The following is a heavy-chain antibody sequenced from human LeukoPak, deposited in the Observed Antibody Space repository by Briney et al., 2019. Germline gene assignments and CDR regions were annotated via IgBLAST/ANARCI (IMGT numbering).Heavy chain of an antibody. D-gene: IGHD3-10*01. CDR2: IYYSGSA. CDR1: GGSVSSDSYY. CDR3: ARGFGDWGLSWFDP. Sequence: SETLSLTCTVSGGSVSSDSYYWSWIRQPPGKGLEWIGYIYYSGSAKYNPSLKSRVTISVDTSKNQFSLKLTSVTAADTAVYYCARGFGDWGLSWFDPWGRGTLVTVSS. J-gene: IGHJ5*02. V-gene: IGHV4-61*01.